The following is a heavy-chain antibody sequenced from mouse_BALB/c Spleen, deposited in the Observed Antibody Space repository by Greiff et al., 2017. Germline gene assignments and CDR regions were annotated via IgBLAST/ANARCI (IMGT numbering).Heavy chain of an antibody. CDR2: INPSNGGT. Sequence: QVQLQQPGAELVKPGASVKLSCKASGYTFTSYYMYWVKQRPGQGLEWIGGINPSNGGTNFNEKFKSKATLTVDKSSSTAYMQLSSLTSEDSAVYYGTRLGYGNLYYYAMDYWGQGTSVTVSS. J-gene: IGHJ4*01. CDR1: GYTFTSYY. D-gene: IGHD2-1*01. CDR3: TRLGYGNLYYYAMDY. V-gene: IGHV1S81*02.